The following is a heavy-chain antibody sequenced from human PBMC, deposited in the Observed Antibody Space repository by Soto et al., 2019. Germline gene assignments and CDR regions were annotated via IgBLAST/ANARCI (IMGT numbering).Heavy chain of an antibody. CDR3: ARDQYDFRSGSYYYAMEV. D-gene: IGHD3-3*01. Sequence: VQLLESGGGLVQPGGSLRLSCAASGFTFASHPLSWVRQAPGKGLEWIGYIYYTGSTNYNPSLKGRVTMSVDTSRDQVSLRLRSVTRADTAVYYCARDQYDFRSGSYYYAMEVWGQGTKVTVSS. J-gene: IGHJ6*02. CDR2: IYYTGST. CDR1: GFTFASHP. V-gene: IGHV4-59*11.